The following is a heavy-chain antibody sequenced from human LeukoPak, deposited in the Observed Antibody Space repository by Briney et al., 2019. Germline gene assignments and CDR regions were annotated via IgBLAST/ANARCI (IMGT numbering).Heavy chain of an antibody. CDR3: AELGITMIGGV. D-gene: IGHD3-10*02. Sequence: PGGSLSLSCAASGFSFSTTWMHWVRQAPGKALEWVSSITSSGTYIFYADSVKGRFTISRDNAKNSLYLQMNSLRAEDTAVYYCAELGITMIGGVWGKGTTVTISS. CDR1: GFSFSTTW. CDR2: ITSSGTYI. V-gene: IGHV3-21*01. J-gene: IGHJ6*04.